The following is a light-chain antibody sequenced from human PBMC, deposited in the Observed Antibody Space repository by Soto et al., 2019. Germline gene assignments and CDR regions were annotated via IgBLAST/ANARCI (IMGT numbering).Light chain of an antibody. Sequence: QSVLTQPPSVSGSPGQSVTISCTGTSSDVGTYNRVSWYQQPPGTAPRLMIYEVSNWPSGVPDRFSGSKSGNTASLTISGLQPEDEADYYCSSYTSTTTFVIFGGGTQLTVL. CDR1: SSDVGTYNR. J-gene: IGLJ2*01. CDR3: SSYTSTTTFVI. CDR2: EVS. V-gene: IGLV2-18*02.